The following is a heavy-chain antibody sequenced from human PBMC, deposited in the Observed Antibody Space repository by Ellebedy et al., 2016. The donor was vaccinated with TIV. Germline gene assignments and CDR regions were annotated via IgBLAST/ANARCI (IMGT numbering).Heavy chain of an antibody. CDR2: ISSSSSYI. Sequence: GGSLRLSCAASGFTFSSYSMNRVRQAPGKGLEWVSSISSSSSYIYYADSVKGRFTISRDNAKNSLYLQMNSLRAEDTAVYYCARVGGYGNWFDPWGQGALVTVSS. D-gene: IGHD5-12*01. J-gene: IGHJ5*02. V-gene: IGHV3-21*01. CDR1: GFTFSSYS. CDR3: ARVGGYGNWFDP.